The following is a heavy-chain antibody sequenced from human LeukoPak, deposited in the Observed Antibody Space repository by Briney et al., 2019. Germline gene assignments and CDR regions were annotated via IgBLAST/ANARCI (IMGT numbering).Heavy chain of an antibody. CDR1: GFTFTSYG. Sequence: GGSLRLSCAASGFTFTSYGMHWVRQAPGKGLDWVAVISYDGSNKYYADSVKGRFTISSDSSKNTLFLQMNSLRAEGTAVYYCAKGNLDAYYYYYMDVWGKGTTVTVSS. V-gene: IGHV3-33*03. CDR3: AKGNLDAYYYYYMDV. D-gene: IGHD1-14*01. J-gene: IGHJ6*03. CDR2: ISYDGSNK.